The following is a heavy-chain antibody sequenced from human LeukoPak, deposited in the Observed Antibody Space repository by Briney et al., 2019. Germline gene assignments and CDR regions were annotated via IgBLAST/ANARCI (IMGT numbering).Heavy chain of an antibody. CDR3: ARDLLGWELHYFDY. Sequence: GGSLRLSCAASGFTFSSYEMNWVRQAPGKGLEWVSYISSSGSTIYYADSVKGRFSISRDNAKNSLYLQMNSLRAEDTAVYYCARDLLGWELHYFDYWGQGTLVTVSS. CDR2: ISSSGSTI. D-gene: IGHD1-26*01. J-gene: IGHJ4*02. V-gene: IGHV3-48*03. CDR1: GFTFSSYE.